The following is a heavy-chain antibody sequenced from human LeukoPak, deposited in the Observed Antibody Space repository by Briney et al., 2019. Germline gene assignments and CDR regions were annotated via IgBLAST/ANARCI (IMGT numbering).Heavy chain of an antibody. D-gene: IGHD5-12*01. CDR3: AREDFHSGYESDAFDI. J-gene: IGHJ3*02. Sequence: SETLSLTCTVSGGSISSGSNYWSWIRQPPGKGLEWIGYIYYSGSTNYNPSLKSRVTISVDTSKNQFSLKLSSVTAADTAVYYCAREDFHSGYESDAFDIWGQGTMVTVSS. CDR1: GGSISSGSNY. CDR2: IYYSGST. V-gene: IGHV4-61*01.